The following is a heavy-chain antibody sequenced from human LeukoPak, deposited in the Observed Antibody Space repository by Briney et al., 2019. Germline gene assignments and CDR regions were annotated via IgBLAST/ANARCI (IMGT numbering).Heavy chain of an antibody. J-gene: IGHJ5*02. CDR1: GGSISSSNW. V-gene: IGHV4-4*02. Sequence: SETLSLTCAVSGGSISSSNWWSWVRQPPGKGLEWIGEMYPSGSTNYNPSLKSRVTISIDTSKNQFSLKLSSVTAADTAVYYCASVKDYSWFDPWGQGTLVTVSS. CDR3: ASVKDYSWFDP. D-gene: IGHD2-15*01. CDR2: MYPSGST.